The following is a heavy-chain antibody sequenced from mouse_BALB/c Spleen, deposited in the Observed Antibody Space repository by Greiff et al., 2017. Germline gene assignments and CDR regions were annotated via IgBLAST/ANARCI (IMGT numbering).Heavy chain of an antibody. V-gene: IGHV2-9*02. CDR3: ARDQGFHYYGYYAMDY. CDR1: GFSLTSYG. CDR2: IWAGGST. Sequence: VQLQQSGPGLVAPSQSLSITCTVSGFSLTSYGVHWVRQPPGQGLEWLGVIWAGGSTNYNSALMSRLSISKDNSKSQVFLKMNSLQTDDTAMYYCARDQGFHYYGYYAMDYWGQGTSVTVSS. J-gene: IGHJ4*01. D-gene: IGHD1-2*01.